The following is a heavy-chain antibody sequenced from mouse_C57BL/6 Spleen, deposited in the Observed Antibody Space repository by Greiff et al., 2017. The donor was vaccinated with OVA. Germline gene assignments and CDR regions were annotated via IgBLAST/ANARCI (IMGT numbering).Heavy chain of an antibody. CDR1: GYTFTSYW. D-gene: IGHD2-3*01. CDR2: IDPSDSYT. J-gene: IGHJ4*01. CDR3: ARWDDGYYLYAMDY. Sequence: QVQLQQPGAELVRPGTSVKLSCKASGYTFTSYWMHWVKQRPGQGLEWIGVIDPSDSYTNYNQKFKGKATLTVDTSSSTAYMQLSSLTSEDSAVYYCARWDDGYYLYAMDYWGQGTSVTVSS. V-gene: IGHV1-59*01.